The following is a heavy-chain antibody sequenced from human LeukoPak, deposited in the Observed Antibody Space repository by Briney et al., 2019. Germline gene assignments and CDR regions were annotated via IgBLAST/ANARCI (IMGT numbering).Heavy chain of an antibody. CDR2: TYYRSKWYN. V-gene: IGHV6-1*01. Sequence: SQTLSLTCAISGDSVSSSSAAWSWIRQSPSRGLEWLGRTYYRSKWYNDYAVSVKSRITIDADTSKNQFSLQLNSVTPEDTAVYYCSREGSEGYLFDYWGQGILVTVSS. D-gene: IGHD1-1*01. J-gene: IGHJ4*02. CDR1: GDSVSSSSAA. CDR3: SREGSEGYLFDY.